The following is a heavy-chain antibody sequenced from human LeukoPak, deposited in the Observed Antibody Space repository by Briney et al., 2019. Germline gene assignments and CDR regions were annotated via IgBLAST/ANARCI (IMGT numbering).Heavy chain of an antibody. CDR2: ICGSGGST. Sequence: GGSLTLSCAASGVTFSSYAMSWLRQPPGKGLEWVAAICGSGGSTYYADPVNDRFPISTNHSKNTLYLQMNSLRAEDTAVYYCAKEVGYYDRSGFGNWFDPWAQRPLVSVSS. CDR3: AKEVGYYDRSGFGNWFDP. D-gene: IGHD3-22*01. CDR1: GVTFSSYA. V-gene: IGHV3-23*01. J-gene: IGHJ5*02.